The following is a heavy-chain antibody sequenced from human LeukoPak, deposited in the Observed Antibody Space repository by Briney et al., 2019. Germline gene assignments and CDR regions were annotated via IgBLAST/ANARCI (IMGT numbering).Heavy chain of an antibody. CDR1: GYPFTDYY. V-gene: IGHV1-2*02. CDR2: INPNRGGT. D-gene: IGHD5-18*01. CDR3: ASGYRFRN. J-gene: IGHJ4*02. Sequence: ASVKVSCKASGYPFTDYYMHWVRQAPGQGLEWMGWINPNRGGTDYAQKFQGRVTMTRDTSISTAYMELSRLRYDDTAVYYCASGYRFRNWGQGTLITVSS.